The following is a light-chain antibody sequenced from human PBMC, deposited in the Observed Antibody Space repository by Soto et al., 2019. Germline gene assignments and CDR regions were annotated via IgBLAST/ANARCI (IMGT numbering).Light chain of an antibody. V-gene: IGLV1-44*01. Sequence: QSVLTQPPSASGTPGQRVTISCSGSSSNIGSNTVNWYQQLPGTAPKLLIYNNNQRPSGVPDRFSGSKSGTSASLAIRGLQSADEAEYHCAAWDARLNGLVFGTGTKVTVL. J-gene: IGLJ1*01. CDR1: SSNIGSNT. CDR3: AAWDARLNGLV. CDR2: NNN.